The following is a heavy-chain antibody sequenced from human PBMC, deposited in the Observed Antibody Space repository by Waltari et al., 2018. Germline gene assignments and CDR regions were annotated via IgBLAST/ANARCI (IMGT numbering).Heavy chain of an antibody. CDR2: SRRDGYSR. CDR1: GFPFTNYW. V-gene: IGHV3-74*01. Sequence: EVQLVESGGGLVQPGGSLRLSCAASGFPFTNYWIHWVRQAPGKGLEWVSRSRRDGYSRNYADSVKGRFTISRDNTNSTVYLQMNSLRAEDTALYYCTRDTAGYDYWGRGTLVTVS. J-gene: IGHJ4*02. CDR3: TRDTAGYDY. D-gene: IGHD6-13*01.